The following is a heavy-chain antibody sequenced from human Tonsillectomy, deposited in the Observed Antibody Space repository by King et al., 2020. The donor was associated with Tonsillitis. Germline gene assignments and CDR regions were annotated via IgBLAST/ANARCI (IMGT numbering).Heavy chain of an antibody. D-gene: IGHD4-17*01. CDR1: GFTFSNAW. J-gene: IGHJ6*02. CDR3: TTYDYGTNYYYYGMDV. V-gene: IGHV3-15*01. Sequence: DVQLVESGGGLVKPGGSLRLSCAASGFTFSNAWMSWVRQAPGKGLEWVGRIKSKTDGGTTDYAAPVKGRFTISRDDSKNTLYLQMSSLKSEDTAVYYCTTYDYGTNYYYYGMDVWGQGTTVTVSS. CDR2: IKSKTDGGTT.